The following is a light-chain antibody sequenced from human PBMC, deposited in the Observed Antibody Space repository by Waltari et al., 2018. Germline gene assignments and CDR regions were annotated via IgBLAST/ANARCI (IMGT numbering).Light chain of an antibody. CDR2: GAS. J-gene: IGKJ5*01. CDR1: QSVSGN. Sequence: EIVMTHSPATLSVSPGERATPPCRASQSVSGNLAWYQQKPGQAPRLLIYGASTRATGIPARFSGSASGTEFTLTISSLQSEDSAVYYCQQYYDWRRVTFGQGTRLEIK. V-gene: IGKV3D-15*01. CDR3: QQYYDWRRVT.